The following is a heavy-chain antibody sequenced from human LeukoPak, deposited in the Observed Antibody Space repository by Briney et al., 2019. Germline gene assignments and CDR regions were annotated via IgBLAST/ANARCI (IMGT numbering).Heavy chain of an antibody. V-gene: IGHV3-48*01. J-gene: IGHJ5*02. CDR1: GLTFSTYS. CDR2: ISSDSGTI. CDR3: ARAAQPGFDP. D-gene: IGHD1-14*01. Sequence: GGSLRLSCGASGLTFSTYSMNLVRQAPGKGLEWVSYISSDSGTIYYADSVKGRFTISRDNAKNSLYLQMNSLRAEDTAVYYCARAAQPGFDPWGQGTLVTVSS.